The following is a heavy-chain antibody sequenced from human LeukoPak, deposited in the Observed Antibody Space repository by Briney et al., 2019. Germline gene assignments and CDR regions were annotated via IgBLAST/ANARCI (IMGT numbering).Heavy chain of an antibody. CDR2: ISADNGNT. Sequence: ASVKVSCKASGYTFSNHGISWVRQAPRQGLEWMGWISADNGNTNYAQKFQGRVTVTTDTSTSTAYMEMRSLRSDDTAVYYCARDLHLVEPLVNFDYWGQGTLVTVSS. D-gene: IGHD2-2*01. CDR1: GYTFSNHG. J-gene: IGHJ4*02. V-gene: IGHV1-18*01. CDR3: ARDLHLVEPLVNFDY.